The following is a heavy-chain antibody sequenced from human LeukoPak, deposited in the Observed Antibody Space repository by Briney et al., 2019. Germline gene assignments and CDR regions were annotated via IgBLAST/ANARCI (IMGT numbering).Heavy chain of an antibody. V-gene: IGHV4-4*09. CDR1: DGSINSYY. D-gene: IGHD1-26*01. J-gene: IGHJ4*02. Sequence: SETLSLTCSVSDGSINSYYWSWIRQPPGKGLEWIGYIHSSGATHYNPSLKSRVTTSLDTSKNQFSLKLSSVTAADTAVYYCARVVGATSFDYWGQGTLVTVSS. CDR2: IHSSGAT. CDR3: ARVVGATSFDY.